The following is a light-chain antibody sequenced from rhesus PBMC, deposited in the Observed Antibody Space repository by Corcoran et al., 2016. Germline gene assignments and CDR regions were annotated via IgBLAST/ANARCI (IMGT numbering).Light chain of an antibody. J-gene: IGKJ1*01. CDR1: QSISSW. CDR3: LQYSSSPRT. V-gene: IGKV1-22*01. CDR2: KAS. Sequence: DIQMTQSPSSLSASVGDTVTITCRASQSISSWLDWYQQKPGKVPNLLSFKASSLQSGVPSRFSGSGSGTDFPRTISSLQPEDFATYYCLQYSSSPRTFGQGTKVEIK.